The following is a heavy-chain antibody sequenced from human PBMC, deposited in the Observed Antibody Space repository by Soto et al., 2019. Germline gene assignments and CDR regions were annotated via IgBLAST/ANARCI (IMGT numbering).Heavy chain of an antibody. CDR3: ASSPRGYCSSTSCRELGNYYGMDV. Sequence: EVQLVQSGAEVKKPGESLRISCKGSGYSFTSYWISWVRQMPGKGLEWMGRIDPSDSYTNYSPSFQGHVTISADKSISTAHXXXSXXKASDTAMYYCASSPRGYCSSTSCRELGNYYGMDVWGQGTTVTVSS. D-gene: IGHD2-2*01. V-gene: IGHV5-10-1*01. J-gene: IGHJ6*02. CDR2: IDPSDSYT. CDR1: GYSFTSYW.